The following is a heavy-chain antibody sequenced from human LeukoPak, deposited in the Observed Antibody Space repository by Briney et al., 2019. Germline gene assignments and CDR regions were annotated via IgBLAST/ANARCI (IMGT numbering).Heavy chain of an antibody. J-gene: IGHJ4*02. Sequence: GGSLRLSCVVSGFTFRSYAMSWVRQAPGKGLEWVSVISGSGGSTYYADSVKGRFTISRDNSKNTVYLQMNSLRAEDTAVYYCAKDPSGSGSDYWGQGTLVTVSS. CDR3: AKDPSGSGSDY. CDR1: GFTFRSYA. D-gene: IGHD3-10*01. CDR2: ISGSGGST. V-gene: IGHV3-23*01.